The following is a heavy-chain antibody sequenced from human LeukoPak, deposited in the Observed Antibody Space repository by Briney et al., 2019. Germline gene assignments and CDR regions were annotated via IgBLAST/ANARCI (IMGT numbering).Heavy chain of an antibody. CDR3: ARDLPPYYDFWSGSLGSY. CDR2: ISAYNGNT. V-gene: IGHV1-18*04. J-gene: IGHJ4*02. D-gene: IGHD3-3*01. CDR1: GYTLTGYY. Sequence: ASVKVSCKASGYTLTGYYMHWVRQAPGQGLEWMGWISAYNGNTNFAQKLQGRVTMTTDTSTSTAYMELRSLRSDDTAVYYCARDLPPYYDFWSGSLGSYWGQGTLVTVSS.